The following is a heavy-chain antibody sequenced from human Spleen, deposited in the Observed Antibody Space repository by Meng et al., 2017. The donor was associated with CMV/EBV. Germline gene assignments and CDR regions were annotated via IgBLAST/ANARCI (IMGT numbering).Heavy chain of an antibody. J-gene: IGHJ3*02. Sequence: LSLTCAASGFTVSSNYMSWVRQAPGKGLEWVSVIYSGGSTYYADSVKGRFTISRDNSKNTLYLQMNSLRAEDTAVYYCARDNYDILTGLRNAFDIWGQGTTVTVSS. D-gene: IGHD3-9*01. V-gene: IGHV3-53*05. CDR2: IYSGGST. CDR1: GFTVSSNY. CDR3: ARDNYDILTGLRNAFDI.